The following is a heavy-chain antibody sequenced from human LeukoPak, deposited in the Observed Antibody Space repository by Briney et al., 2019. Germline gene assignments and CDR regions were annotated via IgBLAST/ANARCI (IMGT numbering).Heavy chain of an antibody. Sequence: SETLSLTCTVSGGSISSYYWSWIRQPAGKGLEWIGRIYTSGSTNYNPSLKSRVTMSVDTSKNQFSLKLSSVTAADTAVYYCARGKRWLQPKGIFDYWGQGTLVTVSS. J-gene: IGHJ4*02. V-gene: IGHV4-4*07. CDR2: IYTSGST. CDR1: GGSISSYY. CDR3: ARGKRWLQPKGIFDY. D-gene: IGHD5-24*01.